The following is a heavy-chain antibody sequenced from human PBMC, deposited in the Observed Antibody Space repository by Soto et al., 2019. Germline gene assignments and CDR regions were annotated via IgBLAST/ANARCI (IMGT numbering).Heavy chain of an antibody. CDR1: GYTFTSYD. CDR2: MNPNSGNT. J-gene: IGHJ6*03. CDR3: ASKSLEFLYISSWYPYYYYYYYMDV. Sequence: ASVKVSCKASGYTFTSYDINWVRQATGQGLERMGWMNPNSGNTGYAQKFQGRVTMTRNTSISTAYMELSSLRSEDTAVYYCASKSLEFLYISSWYPYYYYYYYMDVWGKGTTVTVSS. V-gene: IGHV1-8*01. D-gene: IGHD6-13*01.